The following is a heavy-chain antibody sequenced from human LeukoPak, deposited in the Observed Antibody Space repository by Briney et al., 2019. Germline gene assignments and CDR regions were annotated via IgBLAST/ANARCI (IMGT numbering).Heavy chain of an antibody. D-gene: IGHD6-6*01. V-gene: IGHV3-11*04. CDR3: ARRYSSSDNRPLDH. CDR2: INRDGGTI. CDR1: GFTFSDYY. J-gene: IGHJ4*02. Sequence: GGSLRLSCAASGFTFSDYYMSWIRQTPGRGLEWLAYINRDGGTIYYADSVKGRFIISRDNSRNSLFLQLSGLRVEDTAVYYCARRYSSSDNRPLDHWGQGTQVIVSS.